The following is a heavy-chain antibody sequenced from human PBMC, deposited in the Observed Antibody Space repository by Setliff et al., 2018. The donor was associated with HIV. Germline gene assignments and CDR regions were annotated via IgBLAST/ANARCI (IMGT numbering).Heavy chain of an antibody. CDR1: GGSISSSGYY. Sequence: SETLSLTCSVSGGSISSSGYYWAWIRRPPGKGLEWIGSIYYSGNTYYNPSVKSRVTISVDTFNNQFSLRLSSVTAADTAIYYCARSTVGAGASFPWGRGILVTVSS. CDR3: ARSTVGAGASFP. V-gene: IGHV4-39*07. D-gene: IGHD1-26*01. J-gene: IGHJ5*02. CDR2: IYYSGNT.